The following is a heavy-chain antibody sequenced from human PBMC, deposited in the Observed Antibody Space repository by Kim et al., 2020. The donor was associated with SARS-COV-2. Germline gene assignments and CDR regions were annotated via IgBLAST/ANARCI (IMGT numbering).Heavy chain of an antibody. Sequence: GGSLRLSCAASGFTFSSYGMHWVRQAPGKGLEWVAVISYDGSNKYYADSVKGRFTISRDNSKNTLYLQMNSLRAGDTAVYYCAKDFAVGQQLVGSWGQGTLVTVSS. J-gene: IGHJ4*02. CDR3: AKDFAVGQQLVGS. CDR1: GFTFSSYG. CDR2: ISYDGSNK. D-gene: IGHD6-13*01. V-gene: IGHV3-30*18.